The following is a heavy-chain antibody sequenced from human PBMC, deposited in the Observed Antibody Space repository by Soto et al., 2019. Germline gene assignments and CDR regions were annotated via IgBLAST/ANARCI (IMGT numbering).Heavy chain of an antibody. D-gene: IGHD2-15*01. J-gene: IGHJ6*02. CDR1: GGSISSSSYS. V-gene: IGHV4-39*02. CDR2: IYYSGST. Sequence: SETLSLTCSVSGGSISSSSYSWGWIRQPPGKGLEWIGTIYYSGSTHYNPSLEGRVAISADTPNNQLSLRLSSVTAADTAVYYCARDQWGAMDIVVVVAPYGMDVWGQGTTVTVS. CDR3: ARDQWGAMDIVVVVAPYGMDV.